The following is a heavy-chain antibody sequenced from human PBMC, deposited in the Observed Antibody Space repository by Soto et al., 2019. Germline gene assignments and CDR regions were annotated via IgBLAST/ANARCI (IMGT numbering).Heavy chain of an antibody. Sequence: GASVNVSCKASGGTFSSYAISWVRQAPGQGLEWMGGIIPIFGTANYAQKFQGRVTITADESTSTAYMELSSLRSEDTAVYYCARESPLAYCGGDCYPYFDYWGQGTLVTVSS. D-gene: IGHD2-21*02. V-gene: IGHV1-69*13. CDR1: GGTFSSYA. CDR2: IIPIFGTA. J-gene: IGHJ4*02. CDR3: ARESPLAYCGGDCYPYFDY.